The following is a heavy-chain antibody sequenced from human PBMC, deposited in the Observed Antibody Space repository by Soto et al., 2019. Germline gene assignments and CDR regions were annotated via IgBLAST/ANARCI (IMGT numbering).Heavy chain of an antibody. CDR1: GYTFTNYA. V-gene: IGHV1-18*01. D-gene: IGHD6-13*01. Sequence: QVQLGQSGAEVKKTGASVKVSCKASGYTFTNYAFSWVRQAPGQGLEWMGWISAYNGNTNYPQKLQGRVTMTTDTSTSTAYMELRSLRSDDTAVYYCARDLAATGPFDCWGQGTLVTVSS. J-gene: IGHJ4*02. CDR3: ARDLAATGPFDC. CDR2: ISAYNGNT.